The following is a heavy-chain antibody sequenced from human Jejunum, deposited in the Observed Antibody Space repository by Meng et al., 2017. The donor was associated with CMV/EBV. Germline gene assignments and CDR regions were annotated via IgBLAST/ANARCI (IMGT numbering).Heavy chain of an antibody. J-gene: IGHJ6*02. CDR1: GLTFSDYY. D-gene: IGHD3-22*01. CDR2: ISSSGSYT. CDR3: AKDNADPTYSYERSGDYYGLDV. V-gene: IGHV3-11*05. Sequence: QVQLVESGGGLVKPGGSLRLSCAASGLTFSDYYMSWIRQAPGKGLEWISYISSSGSYTNYADSVKGRFTISRDNSKNTVYLQINSLRVEDTAVYYCAKDNADPTYSYERSGDYYGLDVWGQGTTVTVSS.